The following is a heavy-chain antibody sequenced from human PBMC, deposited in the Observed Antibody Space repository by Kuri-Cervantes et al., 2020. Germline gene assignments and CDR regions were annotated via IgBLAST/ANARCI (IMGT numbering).Heavy chain of an antibody. CDR1: GFTFSSYA. D-gene: IGHD3-3*01. CDR2: IWYDGSNK. J-gene: IGHJ6*02. V-gene: IGHV3-30*04. Sequence: LSLTCAASGFTFSSYAMHWVRQAPGKGLEWVAVIWYDGSNKYYADSVKGRFTISRDNSKNTLYLQMNSLRAEDTAVYYCAKDHKTIFGVVIIDYYYYGMDVWGQGTTVTVSS. CDR3: AKDHKTIFGVVIIDYYYYGMDV.